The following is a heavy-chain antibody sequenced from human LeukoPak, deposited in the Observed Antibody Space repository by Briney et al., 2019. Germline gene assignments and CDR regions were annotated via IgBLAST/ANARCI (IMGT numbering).Heavy chain of an antibody. CDR3: ARVLMVRGVITHYFDY. D-gene: IGHD3-10*01. V-gene: IGHV3-48*04. Sequence: GGSLRLSCAASGFTFSSYGMHWVRQAPGKGLEWVSYISSSGSTIYYADSVKGRFTISRDNAKNSLYLQMNSLRAEDTAVYYCARVLMVRGVITHYFDYWGQGTLVTVSS. CDR2: ISSSGSTI. J-gene: IGHJ4*02. CDR1: GFTFSSYG.